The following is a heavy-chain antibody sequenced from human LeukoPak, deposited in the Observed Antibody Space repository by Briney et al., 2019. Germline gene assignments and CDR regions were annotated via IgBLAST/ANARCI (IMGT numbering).Heavy chain of an antibody. V-gene: IGHV1-18*04. CDR3: ARSPSSGSYSTSWMDY. D-gene: IGHD6-13*01. CDR2: ISAKNGDT. J-gene: IGHJ4*02. Sequence: GASVKVSCKASGYTFTSYGITWVRQAPGQGLEWMGWISAKNGDTNYAQKVQGRVTMTTDTSTTTVHMELRSPRSDDTAVYYCARSPSSGSYSTSWMDYWGQGTLVTVSS. CDR1: GYTFTSYG.